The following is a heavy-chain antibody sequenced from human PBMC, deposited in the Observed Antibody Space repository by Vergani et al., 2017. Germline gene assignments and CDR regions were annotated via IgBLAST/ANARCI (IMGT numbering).Heavy chain of an antibody. Sequence: EVQLVESGGGLVKPGGSLRLSCAASGFTFSSYAMSWVRQAPGKGLEWVSAISGSGGSTYYADSVKGRFTISRDNSKNTLYLQMNSLRAEDTAVYYCARKHISNYYDSSGYYYMGYYYGMDVWGQGTTVTVSS. D-gene: IGHD3-22*01. CDR3: ARKHISNYYDSSGYYYMGYYYGMDV. J-gene: IGHJ6*02. CDR1: GFTFSSYA. CDR2: ISGSGGST. V-gene: IGHV3-23*04.